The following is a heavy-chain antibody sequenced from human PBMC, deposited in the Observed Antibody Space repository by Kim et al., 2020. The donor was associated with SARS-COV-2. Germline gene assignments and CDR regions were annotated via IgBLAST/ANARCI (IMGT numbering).Heavy chain of an antibody. D-gene: IGHD6-19*01. CDR3: ARRQFTSGWYYFDY. J-gene: IGHJ4*02. Sequence: YADSVKGRFTISRDNATNTLYLQMNSLRAEDTAVYYCARRQFTSGWYYFDYWGQGTLVTVSS. V-gene: IGHV3-74*01.